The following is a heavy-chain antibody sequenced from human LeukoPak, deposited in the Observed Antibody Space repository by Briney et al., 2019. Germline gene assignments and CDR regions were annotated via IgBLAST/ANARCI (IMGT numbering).Heavy chain of an antibody. Sequence: ASVKVSCKASGYTFTSYGISWVRQAPGQGLEWMGWINAGNGNTKYSQEFQGRVTITRDTSASTAYMELSSLRSEDMAVYYCARANVGYYYDSSGYYFDYWGQGTLVTVSS. J-gene: IGHJ4*02. CDR3: ARANVGYYYDSSGYYFDY. D-gene: IGHD3-22*01. CDR2: INAGNGNT. CDR1: GYTFTSYG. V-gene: IGHV1-3*03.